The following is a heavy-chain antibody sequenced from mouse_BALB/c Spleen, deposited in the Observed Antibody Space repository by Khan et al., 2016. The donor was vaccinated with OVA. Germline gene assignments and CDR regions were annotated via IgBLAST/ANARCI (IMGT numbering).Heavy chain of an antibody. Sequence: EVELVESGGGLVKPGGSLKLSCAASGFTFSSFSMSWVRQTPEKRLEWVATISSGGDNTFYSDSVKGRFTISSDNAKNNLSLQMGSFRSEDTALYYCARSNYGTFAYWGQGTLVTVSA. D-gene: IGHD2-1*01. CDR3: ARSNYGTFAY. CDR2: ISSGGDNT. CDR1: GFTFSSFS. V-gene: IGHV5-9*03. J-gene: IGHJ3*01.